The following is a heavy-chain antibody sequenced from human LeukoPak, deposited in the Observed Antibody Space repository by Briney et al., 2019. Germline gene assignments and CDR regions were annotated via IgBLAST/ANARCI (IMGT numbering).Heavy chain of an antibody. CDR1: GFTFDDYA. CDR3: AKDWGYGSGSYF. D-gene: IGHD3-10*01. Sequence: GGSLRLSCAASGFTFDDYARHWVRQAPGKGLEWVSLISGDGGSTYYADSVKGRFTISRDNSKNSLYLQMNSLRTEDTALYYCAKDWGYGSGSYFWGQGTLVTVSS. V-gene: IGHV3-43*02. J-gene: IGHJ4*02. CDR2: ISGDGGST.